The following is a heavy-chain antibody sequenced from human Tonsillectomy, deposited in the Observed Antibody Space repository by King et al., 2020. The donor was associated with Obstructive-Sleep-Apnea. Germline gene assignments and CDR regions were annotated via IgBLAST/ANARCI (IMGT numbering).Heavy chain of an antibody. J-gene: IGHJ6*02. CDR2: ISGSGGSE. CDR1: GFSFSNNA. Sequence: VQLVESGGGLVQPGGSLRLSCAASGFSFSNNAMSWVRQAPGKGLEWGSAISGSGGSEHYAVSVKGRFTISRDNSKNTLFLQITTLRAEDTAVYYCAKDDYYYYGMDVWGQGTTVTVSS. CDR3: AKDDYYYYGMDV. V-gene: IGHV3-23*04.